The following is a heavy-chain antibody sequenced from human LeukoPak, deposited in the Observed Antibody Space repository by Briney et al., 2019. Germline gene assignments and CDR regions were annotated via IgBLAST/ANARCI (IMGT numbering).Heavy chain of an antibody. CDR1: GFTFTSYD. CDR2: IIPIFGTA. D-gene: IGHD3-22*01. J-gene: IGHJ4*02. V-gene: IGHV1-69*13. CDR3: ARDRYYYDSSGYYAFDY. Sequence: SVKVSCRASGFTFTSYDINWVRQAPGQGLEWMGGIIPIFGTANYAQKFQGRVTITADESTSTAYMELSSLRPEDTAVYYCARDRYYYDSSGYYAFDYWGQGTLVTVSS.